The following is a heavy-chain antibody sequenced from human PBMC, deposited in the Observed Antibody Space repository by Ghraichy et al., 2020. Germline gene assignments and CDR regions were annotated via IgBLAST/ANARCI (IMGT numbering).Heavy chain of an antibody. CDR2: ITGSGAST. V-gene: IGHV3-23*01. Sequence: GGSLRLSCAASGFTFSSYAMNWVRQAPGKGLEWVSTITGSGASTYYADSVRGRFIISRDNSKNTLYLQMNSLRAEDTAVYYCVKNSSARPFSLRIVGGWFIASEKHPENTQHRQCTGPMAQAPALSSCVKKSAARPFRLGIVGGWFDPWGQGTLVTLSS. CDR3: VKNSSARPFSLRIVGGWFIASEKHPENTQHRQCTGPMAQAPALSSCVKKSAARPFRLGIVGGWFDP. CDR1: GFTFSSYA. J-gene: IGHJ5*02. D-gene: IGHD1-26*01.